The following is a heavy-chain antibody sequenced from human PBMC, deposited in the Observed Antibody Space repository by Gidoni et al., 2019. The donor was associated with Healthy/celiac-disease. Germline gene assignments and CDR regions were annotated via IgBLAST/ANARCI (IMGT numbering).Heavy chain of an antibody. CDR3: AHSLVVVAATGEASAFDI. J-gene: IGHJ3*02. V-gene: IGHV2-5*01. CDR1: GLSLSTSVVG. D-gene: IGHD2-15*01. CDR2: IYWNDDK. Sequence: QITLKESGPTLVKPTQTLTLTCTFSGLSLSTSVVGVGWIRQPPGKALEWLALIYWNDDKRYSPSLKSRLTITKDTSKNQVVLTMTNMDPVDTATYYCAHSLVVVAATGEASAFDIWGQGTMVTVSS.